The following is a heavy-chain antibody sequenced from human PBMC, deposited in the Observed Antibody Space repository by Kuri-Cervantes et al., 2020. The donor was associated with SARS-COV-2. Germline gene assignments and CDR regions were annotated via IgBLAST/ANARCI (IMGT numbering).Heavy chain of an antibody. CDR1: GYSISSGYY. CDR3: ARIRLRIFDY. V-gene: IGHV4-38-2*01. CDR2: IYYSGST. J-gene: IGHJ4*02. D-gene: IGHD5-12*01. Sequence: SQTLSLTCAVSGYSISSGYYWGWIRQPPGKGLEWIGSIYYSGSTYYNPSLKSRVTISVDTSKNQFYLKLSSVTAADTSVYYCARIRLRIFDYWGQGTLVTVSS.